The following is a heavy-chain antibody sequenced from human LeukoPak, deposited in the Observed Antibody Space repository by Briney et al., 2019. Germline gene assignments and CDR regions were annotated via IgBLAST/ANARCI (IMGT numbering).Heavy chain of an antibody. Sequence: GGSLRLSCAASGFTVSSNYMSWVRQAPGKGLQWVSVIYGGGSTCYVDSVKGRFTISRDNSKNTLYLQMDSLRAEDTAVYYCARDYYDSSGYYALSYWGQGTLVTVSS. V-gene: IGHV3-53*01. D-gene: IGHD3-22*01. CDR2: IYGGGST. CDR3: ARDYYDSSGYYALSY. J-gene: IGHJ4*02. CDR1: GFTVSSNY.